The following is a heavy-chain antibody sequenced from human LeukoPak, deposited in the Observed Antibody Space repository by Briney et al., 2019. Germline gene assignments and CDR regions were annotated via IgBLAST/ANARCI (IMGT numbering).Heavy chain of an antibody. Sequence: GGSLRLSCAASGFSLSRYWMHWVRQAPGKGLVWVSRITSDGSNTKYADSVKGRFTISRDNAKNTLYLQMNSLRAEDTAVYYCAKGSLYYDFWSGYYVAYYFDYWGQGTLVTVSS. D-gene: IGHD3-3*01. CDR2: ITSDGSNT. V-gene: IGHV3-74*03. CDR1: GFSLSRYW. CDR3: AKGSLYYDFWSGYYVAYYFDY. J-gene: IGHJ4*02.